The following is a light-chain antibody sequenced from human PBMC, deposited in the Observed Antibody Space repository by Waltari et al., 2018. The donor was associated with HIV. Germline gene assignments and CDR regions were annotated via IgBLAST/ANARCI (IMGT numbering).Light chain of an antibody. CDR3: LLYMASGRV. Sequence: QTVVTQEPSFSVSPGGTTKLTLCLSSGPVSSPYYPSWYQQTSGQPPRTLIYNTDTRSSGVPDRFSGSIVGNKAALTITGAQSEDESDYYCLLYMASGRVFGGGTRLTVL. J-gene: IGLJ3*02. CDR2: NTD. V-gene: IGLV8-61*01. CDR1: SGPVSSPYY.